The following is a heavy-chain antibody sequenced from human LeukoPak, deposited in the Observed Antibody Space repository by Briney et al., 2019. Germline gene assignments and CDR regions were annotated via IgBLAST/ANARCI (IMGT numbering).Heavy chain of an antibody. V-gene: IGHV1-8*03. J-gene: IGHJ4*02. D-gene: IGHD6-13*01. Sequence: ASVKVSCKASGGTFSSYAISWVRQAPGQGLEWMGWMNPNSGNTGYAQKFQGRVTITRNTSISTAYMELSSLRSEDTAVYYCARASGYSSSWPSRRRKRERYFDYWGQGTLVTVSS. CDR1: GGTFSSYA. CDR2: MNPNSGNT. CDR3: ARASGYSSSWPSRRRKRERYFDY.